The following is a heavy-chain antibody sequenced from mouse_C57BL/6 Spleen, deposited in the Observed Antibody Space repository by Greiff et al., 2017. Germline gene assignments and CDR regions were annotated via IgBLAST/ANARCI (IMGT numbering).Heavy chain of an antibody. CDR3: ARGSLLLQHPHFDY. D-gene: IGHD1-1*01. J-gene: IGHJ2*01. Sequence: VQPQQSGPELVKPGASVKISCKASGYSFTDYNMNWVKQSNGKSLEWIGVINPNYGTTSYNQKFKGKATLTVDQSSSTAYMQLNSLTSEDSAVYYCARGSLLLQHPHFDYWGQGTTLTVSS. V-gene: IGHV1-39*01. CDR1: GYSFTDYN. CDR2: INPNYGTT.